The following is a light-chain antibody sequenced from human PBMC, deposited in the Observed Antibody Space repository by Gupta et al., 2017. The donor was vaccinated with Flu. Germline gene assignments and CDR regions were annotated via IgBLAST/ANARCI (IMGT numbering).Light chain of an antibody. CDR1: QSVSSSY. Sequence: IVLTQSPGTLSLSPGARATLSCRASQSVSSSYLAWYQQKPGQAPRLLIYGASSRATGIPDRFSGSGSGTDFTLTISRLEPEEFALYYCQQYGSSHSFGQGTKLEIK. CDR2: GAS. V-gene: IGKV3-20*01. CDR3: QQYGSSHS. J-gene: IGKJ2*03.